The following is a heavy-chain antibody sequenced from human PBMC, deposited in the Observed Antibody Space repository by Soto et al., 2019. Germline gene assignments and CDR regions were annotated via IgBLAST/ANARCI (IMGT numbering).Heavy chain of an antibody. CDR2: INPSAGSA. J-gene: IGHJ4*02. CDR3: ARDRGYSYGTRFDY. CDR1: GYTFTTKF. Sequence: GASVKVSCKASGYTFTTKFIHWVRQAPGQGLEWMGFINPSAGSAIYAQKLQGRVTMTTDTSTSTAYMELRSLRSDDTAVYYCARDRGYSYGTRFDYWGQGTLVTVSS. D-gene: IGHD5-18*01. V-gene: IGHV1-46*01.